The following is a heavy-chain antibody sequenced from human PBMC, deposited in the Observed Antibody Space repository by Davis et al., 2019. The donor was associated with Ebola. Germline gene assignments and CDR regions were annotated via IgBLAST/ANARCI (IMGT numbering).Heavy chain of an antibody. CDR1: GYTFTGYY. CDR3: ARGIAAEGGWFDP. Sequence: ASVQVSCKASGYTFTGYYMHWVRQAPGQGLEWMGWINPNSGGTNYAQKFQGRVTITRDTSASTAYMELSSLRSEDTAVYYCARGIAAEGGWFDPWGQGTLVTVSS. CDR2: INPNSGGT. V-gene: IGHV1-2*02. J-gene: IGHJ5*02. D-gene: IGHD6-13*01.